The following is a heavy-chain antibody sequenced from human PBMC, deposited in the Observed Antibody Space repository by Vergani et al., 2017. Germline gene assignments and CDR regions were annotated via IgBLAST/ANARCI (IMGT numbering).Heavy chain of an antibody. Sequence: EVQLLESGGGLVQPGGSLRLSCAASGFTFSSYAMSWVRQAPGKGLEWFSASSGSGGRTYYADSVKGRFPISRDNSKNTLYLQMNGLRADDTAVYYCASWFGELLYDAFDIWGQGTMVTVSS. D-gene: IGHD3-10*01. V-gene: IGHV3-23*01. CDR2: SSGSGGRT. CDR1: GFTFSSYA. J-gene: IGHJ3*02. CDR3: ASWFGELLYDAFDI.